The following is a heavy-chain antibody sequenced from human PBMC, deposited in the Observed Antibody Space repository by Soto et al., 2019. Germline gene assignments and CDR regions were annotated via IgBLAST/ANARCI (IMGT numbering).Heavy chain of an antibody. J-gene: IGHJ4*02. Sequence: PGGSLRLSFAASEFTFSNYAMSWFRQAPGKGLEWVSAISYGGGTTYYADSVKGRFTISRDNSKNTLYLQMNSLRAEDTAVYYCAKNPGYYYDSTGYHFDYWGQGTLVTVSS. CDR1: EFTFSNYA. CDR3: AKNPGYYYDSTGYHFDY. V-gene: IGHV3-23*01. D-gene: IGHD3-22*01. CDR2: ISYGGGTT.